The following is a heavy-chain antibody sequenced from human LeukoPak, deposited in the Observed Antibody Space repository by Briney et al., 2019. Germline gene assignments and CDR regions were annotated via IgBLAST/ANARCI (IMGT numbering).Heavy chain of an antibody. Sequence: GGSLRLSCAASGFSFGDYGMAWVRQAPGKGLEWLSVISSSAGGEITHYAESAKGRFTISRDNSKKTLYLQMHTLRAEDTALYYCAKDAISYGGSSHIYHFDSWGQGTLVAVSS. CDR3: AKDAISYGGSSHIYHFDS. CDR1: GFSFGDYG. V-gene: IGHV3-23*01. D-gene: IGHD2-15*01. CDR2: ISSSAGGEIT. J-gene: IGHJ4*02.